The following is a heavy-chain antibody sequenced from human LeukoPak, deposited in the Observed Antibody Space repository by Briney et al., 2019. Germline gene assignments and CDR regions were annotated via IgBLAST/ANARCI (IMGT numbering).Heavy chain of an antibody. CDR2: INHSGST. J-gene: IGHJ4*02. CDR1: GGSFSGYY. Sequence: PSETLSLTCAVYGGSFSGYYWSWIRQPPGKGLEWIGEINHSGSTNYNPSLKSRVTISVDTSKNQFSLKLSSVTAAGTAVYYCARGAPFDYWGQGTLVTVSS. V-gene: IGHV4-34*01. CDR3: ARGAPFDY.